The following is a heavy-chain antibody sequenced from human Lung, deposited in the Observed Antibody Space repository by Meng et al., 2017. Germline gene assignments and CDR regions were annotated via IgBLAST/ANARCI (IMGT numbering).Heavy chain of an antibody. CDR1: GGSFSYYT. J-gene: IGHJ4*02. Sequence: QLQLRQWRVGRLKRSETLSRPCFVPGGSFSYYTWSLIRQPPGKGLEWIGEINHSGSTNYNPSLESRATISVDTSQNNLFLKLSSVTAADSAVYYCARGPTTMAHDFDYWGQGTLVTVSS. CDR3: ARGPTTMAHDFDY. D-gene: IGHD4-11*01. V-gene: IGHV4-34*01. CDR2: INHSGST.